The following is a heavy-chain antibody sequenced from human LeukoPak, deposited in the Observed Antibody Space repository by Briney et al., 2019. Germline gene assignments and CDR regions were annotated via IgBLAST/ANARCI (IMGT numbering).Heavy chain of an antibody. Sequence: ASVKLSCKAAGYTFTNYGISWVRHAPGQGLELMGLISTYNDNTNYAQKFQGRVRMTTYTSTSTAYMALRSLRSDDTAVYYCARALYYGSGSPPECMDVWGKGTTVIVSS. D-gene: IGHD3-10*01. CDR1: GYTFTNYG. CDR2: ISTYNDNT. CDR3: ARALYYGSGSPPECMDV. J-gene: IGHJ6*04. V-gene: IGHV1-18*04.